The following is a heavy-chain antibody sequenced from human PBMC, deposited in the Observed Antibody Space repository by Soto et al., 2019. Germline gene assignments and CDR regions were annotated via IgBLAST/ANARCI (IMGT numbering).Heavy chain of an antibody. CDR1: GGSISSFL. J-gene: IGHJ3*02. CDR2: IYLSGTT. Sequence: QVQLQESGPGLVKPSETLSLTCTVSGGSISSFLWNWIRLSAGKGLEWIGRIYLSGTTTYNPSLQSRVTMSIDTSKNQFSLKLNSLTAADTAVYFCARSPSTSSIGTFDIWGQGTKVTVS. CDR3: ARSPSTSSIGTFDI. V-gene: IGHV4-4*07. D-gene: IGHD6-6*01.